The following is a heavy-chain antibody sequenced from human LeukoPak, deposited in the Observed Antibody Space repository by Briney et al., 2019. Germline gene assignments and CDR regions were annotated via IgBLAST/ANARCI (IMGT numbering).Heavy chain of an antibody. CDR1: GYIFTGYY. V-gene: IGHV1-2*02. D-gene: IGHD3-16*01. CDR3: ARVRYRLAETYIDY. J-gene: IGHJ4*02. CDR2: INPNSGDT. Sequence: ASVKVSCKASGYIFTGYYMHWVRQAPGQGLEWTGWINPNSGDTNYAQKFQGRVTMTRDTSISTAYMELSRLRSDDTAVYYCARVRYRLAETYIDYWGQGTLVTVSS.